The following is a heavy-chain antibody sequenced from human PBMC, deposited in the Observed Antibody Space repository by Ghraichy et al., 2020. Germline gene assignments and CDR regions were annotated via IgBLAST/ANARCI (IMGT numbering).Heavy chain of an antibody. D-gene: IGHD1-26*01. J-gene: IGHJ6*02. CDR2: IKSDGSST. V-gene: IGHV3-74*01. Sequence: WGSLRLSCAASGFTFSSYWMHWVRQAPGKGLVWVSRIKSDGSSTSYADSVKGRFTISRDNAKNTLYLQMNSLRAEDTAVYYCARDRVVGATFFHYYYGMDVWGQGTTVTVSS. CDR3: ARDRVVGATFFHYYYGMDV. CDR1: GFTFSSYW.